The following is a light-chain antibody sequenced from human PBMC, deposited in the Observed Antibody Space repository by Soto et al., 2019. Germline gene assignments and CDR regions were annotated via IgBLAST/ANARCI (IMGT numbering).Light chain of an antibody. Sequence: EIVLTQSPGTQSLSPGERATLSCRASQSVANSYLAWYQQKPGQAPRLLIYGASSRATGIPDRFSGSGSRTDFTLTISRLESEDFAVYYCQQYGTLITFGQGTRLEIK. CDR3: QQYGTLIT. CDR2: GAS. V-gene: IGKV3-20*01. CDR1: QSVANSY. J-gene: IGKJ5*01.